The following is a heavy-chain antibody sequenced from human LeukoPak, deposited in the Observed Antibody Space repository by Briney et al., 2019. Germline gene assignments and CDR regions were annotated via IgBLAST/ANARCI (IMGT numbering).Heavy chain of an antibody. J-gene: IGHJ3*02. D-gene: IGHD3-22*01. Sequence: GGSLRLSCAASGFTFSSYSMNWVRQAPGKGLEWVSYISSSSSTIYYADSVKGRFTISRDNSKNTLYLQMNSLRAEDTAVYYCARDRLAYDSSGYGAFDIWGQGIMVTVSS. CDR3: ARDRLAYDSSGYGAFDI. CDR2: ISSSSSTI. CDR1: GFTFSSYS. V-gene: IGHV3-48*01.